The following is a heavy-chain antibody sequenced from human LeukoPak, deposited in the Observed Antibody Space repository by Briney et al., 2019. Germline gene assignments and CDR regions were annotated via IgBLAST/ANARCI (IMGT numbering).Heavy chain of an antibody. D-gene: IGHD3-22*01. CDR2: MNPNSGNT. CDR1: GYTFTSYD. Sequence: ASVKVSCKASGYTFTSYDINWVRQATGQGLEWMGWMNPNSGNTGYAQKFQGRVTMTRNTSISTAYMELSSLRSEDTAVYYCARALTPNYYDSSGYTGDYWGQGTLVTASS. CDR3: ARALTPNYYDSSGYTGDY. J-gene: IGHJ4*02. V-gene: IGHV1-8*01.